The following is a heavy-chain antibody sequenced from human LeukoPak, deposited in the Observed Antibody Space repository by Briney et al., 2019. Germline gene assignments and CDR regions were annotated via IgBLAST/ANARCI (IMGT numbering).Heavy chain of an antibody. Sequence: ASVKVSCKASGYSFTSYGITWVRQAPGQRLEWMGWINPYNGNTNYAQKLQGRVTMTTDTSTSTAHMDLRSLRSDDTAVYYCARERSGWFFSNWGQGTLVTVSS. CDR3: ARERSGWFFSN. J-gene: IGHJ4*02. D-gene: IGHD6-19*01. CDR1: GYSFTSYG. CDR2: INPYNGNT. V-gene: IGHV1-18*01.